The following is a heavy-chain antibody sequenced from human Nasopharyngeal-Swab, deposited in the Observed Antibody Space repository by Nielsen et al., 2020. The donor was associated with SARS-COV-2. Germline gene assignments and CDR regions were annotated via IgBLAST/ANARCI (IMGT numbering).Heavy chain of an antibody. CDR3: ARVYCSGGSCYWFDP. V-gene: IGHV1-69*01. J-gene: IGHJ5*02. CDR2: IIPIFGTA. D-gene: IGHD2-15*01. Sequence: WVRQAPGQGLEWMGGIIPIFGTANYAQKFQGRVMITADESTSTAYMELSSLRSEDTAVYYCARVYCSGGSCYWFDPWGQGTLVTVSS.